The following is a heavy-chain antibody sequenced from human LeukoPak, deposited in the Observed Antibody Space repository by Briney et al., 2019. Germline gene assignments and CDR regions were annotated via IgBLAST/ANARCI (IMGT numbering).Heavy chain of an antibody. V-gene: IGHV3-48*01. CDR2: ISSSSSTI. CDR3: ARNGYYYDSSGYYGYYMDV. Sequence: GGSLRLSCAASGFTFSSYSMNWVRQAPGKGLEWVSYISSSSSTIYYADSVKGRFTISRDNSENTLYLQMNSLRAEDTAVYYCARNGYYYDSSGYYGYYMDVWGKGTTVTVSS. J-gene: IGHJ6*03. CDR1: GFTFSSYS. D-gene: IGHD3-22*01.